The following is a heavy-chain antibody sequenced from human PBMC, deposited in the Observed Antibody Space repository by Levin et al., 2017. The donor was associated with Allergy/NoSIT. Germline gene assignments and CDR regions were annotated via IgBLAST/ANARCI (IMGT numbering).Heavy chain of an antibody. CDR1: GFTFSTYA. V-gene: IGHV3-23*01. D-gene: IGHD6-19*01. CDR3: AKDMRDSSGRGNLDY. J-gene: IGHJ4*02. CDR2: ISGSDGNT. Sequence: PGGSLRLSCAASGFTFSTYAMTWVRQAPGKGLDWVSAISGSDGNTYYADSVRGRFTISRDNSKNTLYLQMNSLRAEDTAIYYCAKDMRDSSGRGNLDYWGQGTLVTVSS.